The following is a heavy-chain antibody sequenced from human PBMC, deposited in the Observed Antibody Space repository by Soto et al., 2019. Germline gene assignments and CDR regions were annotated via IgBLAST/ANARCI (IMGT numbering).Heavy chain of an antibody. V-gene: IGHV4-30-4*01. Sequence: PSETLSLTCTVSGGSISSGDYYWSWIRQPPGKGLEWIGYIYYSGSTYYNPSLKSRVTISVDTSKNQFSLKLSSVTAADTAVYYCARVYGDYVGDWFDPCGQGTLVPVSS. CDR2: IYYSGST. CDR3: ARVYGDYVGDWFDP. J-gene: IGHJ5*02. D-gene: IGHD4-17*01. CDR1: GGSISSGDYY.